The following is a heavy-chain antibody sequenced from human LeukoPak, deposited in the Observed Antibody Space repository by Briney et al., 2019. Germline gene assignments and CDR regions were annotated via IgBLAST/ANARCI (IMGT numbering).Heavy chain of an antibody. V-gene: IGHV4-61*02. CDR1: GGSISSGSYY. Sequence: SQTLSLTCTVSGGSISSGSYYWSWIRQPAGKGLEWIGRIYTSGSTNYNPSLKSRVTMSVDTSKNPFSLKLSSVTAADTAVYYCARLYEGYCSGGSCYWFDPWGQGILVTVSS. CDR2: IYTSGST. CDR3: ARLYEGYCSGGSCYWFDP. J-gene: IGHJ5*02. D-gene: IGHD2-15*01.